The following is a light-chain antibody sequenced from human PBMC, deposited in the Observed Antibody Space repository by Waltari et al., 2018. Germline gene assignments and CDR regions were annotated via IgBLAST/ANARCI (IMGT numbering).Light chain of an antibody. CDR3: NSYTSSSTLV. Sequence: QSALTQPASVSGSPGQSITISCTRTSSDAGCYNYVSWYHQHPGKAPNLIIYDVGNRPSGISNRFSASKSGNTASLTISGLQTEDEADYYCNSYTSSSTLVFGGGTKLTVL. CDR1: SSDAGCYNY. CDR2: DVG. V-gene: IGLV2-14*03. J-gene: IGLJ3*02.